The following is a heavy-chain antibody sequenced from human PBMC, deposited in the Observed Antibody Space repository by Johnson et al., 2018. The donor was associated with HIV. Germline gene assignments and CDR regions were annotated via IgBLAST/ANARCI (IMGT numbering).Heavy chain of an antibody. CDR1: GFTFSDYD. Sequence: QVQVVESGGGLVQPGGSLRLSCATSGFTFSDYDMTWIRQAPGKGLEWVSYISSSIGITIYDAYSVRGRLTISRDNAKNQLYLQMNSLRAEDTAVYYCARDRALSIPAGAFDIWGRGTVVTVSS. D-gene: IGHD2/OR15-2a*01. CDR3: ARDRALSIPAGAFDI. J-gene: IGHJ3*02. CDR2: ISSSIGITI. V-gene: IGHV3-11*04.